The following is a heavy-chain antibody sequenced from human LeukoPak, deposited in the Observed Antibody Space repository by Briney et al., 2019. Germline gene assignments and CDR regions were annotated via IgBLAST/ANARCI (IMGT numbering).Heavy chain of an antibody. V-gene: IGHV3-7*01. J-gene: IGHJ3*02. CDR1: GFALSSYW. Sequence: GGSLRLSCAASGFALSSYWMSWVRQAPGKGLEWVANIKQDGSEKYYVDSVKGRFTISRDNAKNSLYLQMNSLRAEDTAVYYCARLEYYHYYDSSGYLTEDAFDIWGQGTMVTVSS. CDR2: IKQDGSEK. CDR3: ARLEYYHYYDSSGYLTEDAFDI. D-gene: IGHD3-22*01.